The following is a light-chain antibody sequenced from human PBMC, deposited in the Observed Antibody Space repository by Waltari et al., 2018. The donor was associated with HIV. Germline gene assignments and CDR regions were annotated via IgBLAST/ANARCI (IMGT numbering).Light chain of an antibody. CDR3: QRHDFSFRT. J-gene: IGKJ1*01. CDR1: QTVSSSD. Sequence: VLTQSPGTLSLSPGERATLSCRASQTVSSSDLAWYQQKSGQSPRLLIYGASSRATGIPERFSGSGSGTDFTLTISRLEPEDFAVYYCQRHDFSFRTFGQGTKVEIK. CDR2: GAS. V-gene: IGKV3-20*01.